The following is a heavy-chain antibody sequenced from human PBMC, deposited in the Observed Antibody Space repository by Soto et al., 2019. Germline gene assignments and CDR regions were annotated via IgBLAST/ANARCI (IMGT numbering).Heavy chain of an antibody. J-gene: IGHJ3*02. V-gene: IGHV1-8*01. CDR3: ARDISRHYDSSGYYFPDAFDI. Sequence: ASVKVSCKASGYTFTSYDINWVRQATGQGLEWMGWMNPNSGNTGYAQKFQGRVTTTRNTSISTAYMELSSLRSEDTAVYYCARDISRHYDSSGYYFPDAFDIWGQGTMVTVSS. CDR2: MNPNSGNT. D-gene: IGHD3-22*01. CDR1: GYTFTSYD.